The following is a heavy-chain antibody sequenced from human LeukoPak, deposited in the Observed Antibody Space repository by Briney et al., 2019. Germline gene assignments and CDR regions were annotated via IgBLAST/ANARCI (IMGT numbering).Heavy chain of an antibody. CDR3: ARVSDARHPDF. J-gene: IGHJ4*02. Sequence: SQTLSLTCSVSVGSITIGDYYCSWFRQPPGKTLEWMGCIYSSGNIPYSPSLTTRITISPDTSKNQFSLRLTSVAAADTAVYYCARVSDARHPDFWGQGTLVTVSS. CDR1: VGSITIGDYY. CDR2: IYSSGNI. V-gene: IGHV4-30-4*01.